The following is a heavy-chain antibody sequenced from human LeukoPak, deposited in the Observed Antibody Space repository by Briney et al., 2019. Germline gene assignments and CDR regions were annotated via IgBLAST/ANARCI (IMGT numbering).Heavy chain of an antibody. D-gene: IGHD6-19*01. V-gene: IGHV3-53*01. CDR2: IYSGGNT. CDR1: GFTVSSNF. J-gene: IGHJ4*02. Sequence: GGPLRLSCVASGFTVSSNFMSWVRQAPGKGLEWVSVIYSGGNTYYADSVKGRFTISRDHSKNTLYLQMNSLRAEDTAVYYCARSGSVWFDYWGLGTLVTVSS. CDR3: ARSGSVWFDY.